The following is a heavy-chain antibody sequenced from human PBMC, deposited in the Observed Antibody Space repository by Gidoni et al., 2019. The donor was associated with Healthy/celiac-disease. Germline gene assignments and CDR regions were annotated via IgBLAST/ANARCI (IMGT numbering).Heavy chain of an antibody. V-gene: IGHV3-30*04. CDR3: ARDQAAADTGGGWFDP. CDR1: GFTFSSYA. J-gene: IGHJ5*02. CDR2: ISYDGSNK. Sequence: QVQLVESGGGVVQPGRSLRLSCAAPGFTFSSYAMHWVRPAPGKGLEWVAVISYDGSNKYYADSVKGRFTISRDNSKNTLYLQMTSLRAEDTAVYYCARDQAAADTGGGWFDPWGQGTLVTVSS. D-gene: IGHD6-13*01.